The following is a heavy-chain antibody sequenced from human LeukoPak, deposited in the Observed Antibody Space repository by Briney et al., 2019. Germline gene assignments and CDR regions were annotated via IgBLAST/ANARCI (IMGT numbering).Heavy chain of an antibody. Sequence: GGSLRLSCAASGFTFSGSAMHWVRQASGKGLEWVGRIRSKANSYATAYAASVKGRFTISRDDSKNMAYLQMNSLKTEDTAVYYCTRRYSGSYPHAFDTWGQGTMVTVSS. J-gene: IGHJ3*02. V-gene: IGHV3-73*01. CDR2: IRSKANSYAT. CDR1: GFTFSGSA. D-gene: IGHD1-26*01. CDR3: TRRYSGSYPHAFDT.